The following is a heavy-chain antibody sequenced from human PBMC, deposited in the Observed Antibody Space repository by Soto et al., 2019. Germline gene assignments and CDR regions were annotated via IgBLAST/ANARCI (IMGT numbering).Heavy chain of an antibody. D-gene: IGHD3-16*01. CDR2: IWYDGSNK. CDR3: ARDPPRGYYFDY. CDR1: GFTFSSYG. Sequence: GGSLRLSCAASGFTFSSYGMHWVRQAPGKGLEWVAVIWYDGSNKYYADSVKGRFTISRDNSKNTLYLQMNSLRAEDTAVYYCARDPPRGYYFDYWGQGTLVTVSS. J-gene: IGHJ4*02. V-gene: IGHV3-33*01.